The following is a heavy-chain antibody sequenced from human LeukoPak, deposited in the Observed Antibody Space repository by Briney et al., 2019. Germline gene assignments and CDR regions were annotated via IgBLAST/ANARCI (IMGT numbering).Heavy chain of an antibody. CDR3: ARGYSNYGYTFDM. D-gene: IGHD4-11*01. CDR1: GFTFNNYN. V-gene: IGHV3-48*04. Sequence: GGSLRLSCAASGFTFNNYNINWVRQAPGKGLEWVSYISSGSTTIYYADSVKGRFTISRDNAKNSLYLQMNSLRAEDTAVYHCARGYSNYGYTFDMWGQGTMVTVSS. J-gene: IGHJ3*02. CDR2: ISSGSTTI.